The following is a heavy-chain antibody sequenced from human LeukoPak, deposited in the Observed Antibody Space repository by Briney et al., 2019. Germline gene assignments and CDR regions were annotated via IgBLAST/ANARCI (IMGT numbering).Heavy chain of an antibody. CDR2: ISSSSSYI. CDR1: GFTFTSYA. Sequence: GGSLRLSCAASGFTFTSYAMSWVRQAPGKGLEWVSSISSSSSYIYYADSVKGRFTISRDNAKNSLYLQMNSLRAEDTAVYYCARDYEFGVVMGDAFDIWGQGTMVTVSS. V-gene: IGHV3-21*01. D-gene: IGHD3-3*01. J-gene: IGHJ3*02. CDR3: ARDYEFGVVMGDAFDI.